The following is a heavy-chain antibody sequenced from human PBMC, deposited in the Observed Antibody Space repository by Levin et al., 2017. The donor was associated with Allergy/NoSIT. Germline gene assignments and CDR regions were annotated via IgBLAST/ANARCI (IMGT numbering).Heavy chain of an antibody. CDR3: ARDTGGFAFDL. Sequence: PSETLSLTCNLSGASISIFYWNWIRQIPGKGLEWLGYITHTGRTNYNPSLNSRLTFSLDTSKNQFSLQLASMTAADTALYYCARDTGGFAFDLWGQGTLVTVSS. D-gene: IGHD1-1*01. J-gene: IGHJ3*01. CDR1: GASISIFY. V-gene: IGHV4-59*01. CDR2: ITHTGRT.